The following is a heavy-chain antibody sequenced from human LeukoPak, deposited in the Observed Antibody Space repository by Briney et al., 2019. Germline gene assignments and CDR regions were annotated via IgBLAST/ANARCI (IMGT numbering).Heavy chain of an antibody. CDR3: ARELVGGYFDY. D-gene: IGHD1-26*01. V-gene: IGHV1-46*01. Sequence: GASVKVSFTSSGYTFTSYYIHWVRQAPGQGLEWMGVIYPSGGGTSYPQKFQGRVTMTRDTSTSTVYMELSSLRSDDTAVYYCARELVGGYFDYWGQGTLVTVSS. CDR1: GYTFTSYY. CDR2: IYPSGGGT. J-gene: IGHJ4*02.